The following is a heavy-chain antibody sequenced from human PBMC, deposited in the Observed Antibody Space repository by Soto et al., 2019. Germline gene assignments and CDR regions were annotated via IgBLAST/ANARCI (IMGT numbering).Heavy chain of an antibody. CDR3: ARDYVIAPRPGRLGFDY. D-gene: IGHD6-6*01. V-gene: IGHV4-59*01. Sequence: SETLSLTCTVSGGSLSHYYWSWIRQLPGRGLEWSGYIYYNGSTNYNPSLNSRVTISVDTSKNQFSLKLSSVTAADTDVYFCARDYVIAPRPGRLGFDYWDQGSMGTVAS. CDR2: IYYNGST. J-gene: IGHJ4*02. CDR1: GGSLSHYY.